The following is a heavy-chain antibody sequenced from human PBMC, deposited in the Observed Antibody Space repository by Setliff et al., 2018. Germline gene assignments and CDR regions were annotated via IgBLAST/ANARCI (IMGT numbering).Heavy chain of an antibody. Sequence: ASVKVSCKASGYSFPSYGISWVRQAPGQGLEWMGWISAYNGDTNYAQKFQGRVTMTTDRSTSTAYMELRSLKSDDTAVYYCARCLPFLSGYERGAFDYWGTGTTVTGSS. CDR3: ARCLPFLSGYERGAFDY. CDR1: GYSFPSYG. D-gene: IGHD5-12*01. CDR2: ISAYNGDT. J-gene: IGHJ6*04. V-gene: IGHV1-18*01.